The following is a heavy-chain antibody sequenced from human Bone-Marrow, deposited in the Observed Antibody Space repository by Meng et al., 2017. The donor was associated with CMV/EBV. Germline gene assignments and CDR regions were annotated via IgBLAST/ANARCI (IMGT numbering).Heavy chain of an antibody. D-gene: IGHD3-10*02. CDR3: ARGTMRNLYYVDY. CDR2: INPYNGDT. V-gene: IGHV1-18*04. J-gene: IGHJ4*02. CDR1: GYTFITYG. Sequence: ASVKVSCKASGYTFITYGVSWVRQAPGQGLEWVGWINPYNGDTDFAQNFQGRVTMTTDTSTTTAYMELSSLRSEDTAVYYCARGTMRNLYYVDYWGQGTLVTVSS.